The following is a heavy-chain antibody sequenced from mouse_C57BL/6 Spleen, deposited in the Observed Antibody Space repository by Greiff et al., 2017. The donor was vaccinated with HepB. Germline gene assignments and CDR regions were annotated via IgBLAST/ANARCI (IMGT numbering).Heavy chain of an antibody. Sequence: VQLQQSGAELAKPGASVKLSCKASGYTFTSYWMHWVKQRPGQGLEWIGYINPSSGYTKYNQKFKDKATLTAYKSSSTAYMQLSSLTYEDSAVYYCAATDYDDRFAYWGQGTLVTVSA. D-gene: IGHD2-4*01. CDR1: GYTFTSYW. CDR3: AATDYDDRFAY. J-gene: IGHJ3*01. CDR2: INPSSGYT. V-gene: IGHV1-7*01.